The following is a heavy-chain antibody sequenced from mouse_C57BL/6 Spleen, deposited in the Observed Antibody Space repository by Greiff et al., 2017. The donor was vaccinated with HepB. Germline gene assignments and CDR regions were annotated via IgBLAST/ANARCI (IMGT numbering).Heavy chain of an antibody. CDR1: GFSLTSYG. CDR2: IWSGGST. J-gene: IGHJ3*01. Sequence: QVQLQQSGPGLVQPSQRLSITCTVSGFSLTSYGVHWVRQSPGKGLEWLGVIWSGGSTDYNAAFISRLSISKDNSKSQIFFKMNSLQADDTAIYYCARNDYGSSYWFAYWGQGTLVTVSA. D-gene: IGHD1-1*01. V-gene: IGHV2-2*01. CDR3: ARNDYGSSYWFAY.